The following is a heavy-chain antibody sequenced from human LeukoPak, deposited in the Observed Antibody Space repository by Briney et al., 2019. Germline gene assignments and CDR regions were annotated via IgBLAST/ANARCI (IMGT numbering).Heavy chain of an antibody. V-gene: IGHV3-7*01. CDR2: IKQDGSEK. J-gene: IGHJ5*01. D-gene: IGHD3-3*01. CDR3: VTIFGVLIDS. Sequence: GGSLRLSCAASGFTFSSYYMSWVRQAPGKGLEWVANIKQDGSEKYYVDSVEGRFTIARDNAKSSLYLQMNSLRAEDTAVHYCVTIFGVLIDSWGQGTLVTVSS. CDR1: GFTFSSYY.